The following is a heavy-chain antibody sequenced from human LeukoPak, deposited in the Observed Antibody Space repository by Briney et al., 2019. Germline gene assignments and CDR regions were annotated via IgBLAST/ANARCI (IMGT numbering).Heavy chain of an antibody. Sequence: PGGSLRLSCAASGFTFSSYGMHWVRQAPGKGLEWVAVISYDGSNKYYADSVKGRFTISRDNSKNTLYLQMNSLRAEDTAVYYCARETWQLTTVTGDFDYWGQGTLVTVSS. V-gene: IGHV3-30*03. J-gene: IGHJ4*02. CDR2: ISYDGSNK. CDR1: GFTFSSYG. D-gene: IGHD4-11*01. CDR3: ARETWQLTTVTGDFDY.